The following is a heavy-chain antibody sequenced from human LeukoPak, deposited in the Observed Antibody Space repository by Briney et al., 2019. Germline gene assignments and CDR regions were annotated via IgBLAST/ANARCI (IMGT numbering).Heavy chain of an antibody. J-gene: IGHJ4*02. V-gene: IGHV4-4*07. Sequence: SETLSLTCVVSGGSISAYYWNWIRQPAGKGLEWIGRLHSSGETTSNPSLMSRAYMSLDTSRTHFTLKLTSVTAADTAIYYCATMFGESSDFDHWGQGTLVTVSS. CDR2: LHSSGET. CDR1: GGSISAYY. CDR3: ATMFGESSDFDH. D-gene: IGHD3-10*02.